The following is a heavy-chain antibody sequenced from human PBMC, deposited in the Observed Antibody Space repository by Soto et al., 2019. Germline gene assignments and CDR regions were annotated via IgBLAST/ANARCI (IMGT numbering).Heavy chain of an antibody. J-gene: IGHJ5*02. CDR3: ERRERYYGSPGWFDP. D-gene: IGHD3-10*01. V-gene: IGHV4-39*01. CDR1: GGSISSFTYY. CDR2: VYYNENT. Sequence: TLSLTFSVSGGSISSFTYYWGWIRQPPGKGLEWIGTVYYNENTYYNPSLKSRVTITVDTARSQFSLNLRSVTAADTAMYFCERRERYYGSPGWFDPWGPGTLVTVSS.